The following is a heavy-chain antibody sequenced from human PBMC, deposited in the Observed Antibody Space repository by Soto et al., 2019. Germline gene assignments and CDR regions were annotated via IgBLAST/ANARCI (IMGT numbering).Heavy chain of an antibody. V-gene: IGHV1-2*02. D-gene: IGHD6-19*01. J-gene: IGHJ4*02. CDR2: INPNSGGT. Sequence: ASVKVSCKASGYTFTGYYMHWVRQAPGQGLEWMGWINPNSGGTNYAQKFQGRVTMTRDTSISTAYMELSRLRSDDTAVYYCARETSSQWLAIYYFDYWGQGTLVTVSS. CDR3: ARETSSQWLAIYYFDY. CDR1: GYTFTGYY.